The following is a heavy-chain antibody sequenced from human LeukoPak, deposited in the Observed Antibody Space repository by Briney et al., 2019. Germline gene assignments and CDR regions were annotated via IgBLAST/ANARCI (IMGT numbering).Heavy chain of an antibody. V-gene: IGHV3-66*01. Sequence: GGSLRLSCAASGFTVSSNYMSWVRQAPGKGLEWVSVIYSGGSTYYADSVKGRFTISRDNSKNTLYLQMNSLRAEDTAVYYCAKAQPVLRFLEWLLDYFDYWGQGTLVTVSS. CDR1: GFTVSSNY. J-gene: IGHJ4*02. D-gene: IGHD3-3*01. CDR2: IYSGGST. CDR3: AKAQPVLRFLEWLLDYFDY.